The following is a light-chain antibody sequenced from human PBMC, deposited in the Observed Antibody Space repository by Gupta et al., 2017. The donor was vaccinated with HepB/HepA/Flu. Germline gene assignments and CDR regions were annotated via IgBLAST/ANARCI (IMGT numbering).Light chain of an antibody. J-gene: IGLJ3*02. CDR3: FSYTAAKFERTSWV. Sequence: HSALTQPASVSGSPGQSVTISCTGATSDVGAFNAVSCYQHQPGKAPQPIIYEVSKRPSGVSDRFSGFKAGNSASPIIFAIKAEDEADYLCFSYTAAKFERTSWVFGGGTNLTVL. V-gene: IGLV2-14*01. CDR1: TSDVGAFNA. CDR2: EVS.